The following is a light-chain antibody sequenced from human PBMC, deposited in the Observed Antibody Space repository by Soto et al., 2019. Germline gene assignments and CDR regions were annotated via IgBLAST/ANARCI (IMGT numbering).Light chain of an antibody. CDR1: NSNIGSNA. V-gene: IGLV1-36*01. CDR3: ATWDDRLPDWG. CDR2: YND. J-gene: IGLJ3*02. Sequence: QSVLTQSPSVSGAPRQSVNISCSGNNSNIGSNAVHWYQQLPGKAPKLLMYYNDMLPSGVSDRFSGSKSGTSASLAISGLQSEDECDYYCATWDDRLPDWGFGGGTTLTVL.